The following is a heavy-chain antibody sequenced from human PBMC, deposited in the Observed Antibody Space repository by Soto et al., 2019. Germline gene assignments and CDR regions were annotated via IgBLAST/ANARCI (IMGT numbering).Heavy chain of an antibody. CDR1: GFRFSSYV. CDR3: AKASIWFGENWFDP. D-gene: IGHD3-10*01. V-gene: IGHV3-30*18. J-gene: IGHJ5*02. CDR2: ISYDGSNK. Sequence: GGSLRLSCAASGFRFSSYVVHWVRQAQSKGLEWVAVISYDGSNKYYADSVKGRFTISRDNSKNTLYLQMNSLRAEDTAVYYCAKASIWFGENWFDPWGQGTLVTVSS.